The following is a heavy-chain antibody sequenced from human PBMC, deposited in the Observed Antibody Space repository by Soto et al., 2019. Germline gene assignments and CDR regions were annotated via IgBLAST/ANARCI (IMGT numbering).Heavy chain of an antibody. V-gene: IGHV1-2*04. D-gene: IGHD2-8*01. J-gene: IGHJ6*02. CDR3: ARSGGYCTNGVYFLDYYYYGMDV. CDR1: GYTFTGYY. CDR2: INPNSGGT. Sequence: ASVKVSCKASGYTFTGYYMHWVRQAPGQGLEWMGWINPNSGGTNYAQKFQGWVTMTRDTSISTAYMELSRLRSDDTAVYYCARSGGYCTNGVYFLDYYYYGMDVWGQGTTVTVSS.